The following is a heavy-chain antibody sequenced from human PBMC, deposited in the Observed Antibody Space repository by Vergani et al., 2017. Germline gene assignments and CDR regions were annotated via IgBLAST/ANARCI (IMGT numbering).Heavy chain of an antibody. V-gene: IGHV4-38-2*02. J-gene: IGHJ5*02. CDR1: GYSISSGYY. D-gene: IGHD5-18*01. CDR2: IYHSGST. CDR3: ARDFPITAGGYSYGNWFDP. Sequence: QVQLQESGPGLVKPSETLSLTCTVSGYSISSGYYWGWTRQPPGKGLEWIGSIYHSGSTYYNPSLKSRVTISVDTSKNQFSLKLSSVTAADTAVYYCARDFPITAGGYSYGNWFDPWGQGTLVTVSS.